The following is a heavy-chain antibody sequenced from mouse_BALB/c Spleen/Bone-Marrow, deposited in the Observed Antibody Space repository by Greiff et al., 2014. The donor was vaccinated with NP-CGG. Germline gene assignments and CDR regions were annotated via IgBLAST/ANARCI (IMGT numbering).Heavy chain of an antibody. D-gene: IGHD4-1*01. Sequence: EVKLQESGPELVKPGASVKMSCKASGYTFTSHLIHWVKQKPGQGLEWIGYITPYNDDTKYNEKFKGKATLTSDKSSSTAYMELSSLTSEDSAVYYCARWGGTPYFDYWGQGTTLTVSS. V-gene: IGHV1-14*01. CDR2: ITPYNDDT. CDR3: ARWGGTPYFDY. J-gene: IGHJ2*01. CDR1: GYTFTSHL.